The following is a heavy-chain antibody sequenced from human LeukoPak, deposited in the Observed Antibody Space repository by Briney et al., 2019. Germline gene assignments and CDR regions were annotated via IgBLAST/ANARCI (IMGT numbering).Heavy chain of an antibody. CDR2: INPNRGGT. CDR3: ARYLVEYGGRDSNYYYYYMDV. Sequence: ASVKVSCKASGYTFTGYYMHWVRQAPGQGVEWMGWINPNRGGTHYAQKFQGRVTMTRYTSISTAYMELSRLISDDTAVYYCARYLVEYGGRDSNYYYYYMDVWGKGTTVTVSS. V-gene: IGHV1-2*02. J-gene: IGHJ6*03. CDR1: GYTFTGYY. D-gene: IGHD4-23*01.